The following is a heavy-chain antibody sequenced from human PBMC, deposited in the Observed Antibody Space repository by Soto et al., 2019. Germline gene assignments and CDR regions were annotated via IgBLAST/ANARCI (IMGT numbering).Heavy chain of an antibody. CDR1: GGTFSSYA. CDR2: IIPIFGTA. D-gene: IGHD2-2*02. J-gene: IGHJ6*02. Sequence: QVQLVQSGAEVKKPGSSVKVSCKASGGTFSSYAINWVRQAPGQGLEWMGGIIPIFGTANYAQKFQGRVTITADESTSTAYMELSSLRSEDTAVYYCARGRKTVVVPAAIRGYYYYGMDVWGQGTTVTVSS. V-gene: IGHV1-69*01. CDR3: ARGRKTVVVPAAIRGYYYYGMDV.